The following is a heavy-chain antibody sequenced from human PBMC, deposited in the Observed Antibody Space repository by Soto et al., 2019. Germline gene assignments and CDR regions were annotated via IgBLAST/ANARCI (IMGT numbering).Heavy chain of an antibody. D-gene: IGHD3-10*02. J-gene: IGHJ3*02. CDR3: AREPLLFVFDI. V-gene: IGHV3-30*03. CDR1: GFTFSSYG. CDR2: ISYDGSNK. Sequence: RLSCAASGFTFSSYGMHWVRQAPGKGLEWVAVISYDGSNKYYADSVKGRFTISRDNSKNTLYLQMNSLRAEDTAVYYCAREPLLFVFDIWGQGPMVTVSS.